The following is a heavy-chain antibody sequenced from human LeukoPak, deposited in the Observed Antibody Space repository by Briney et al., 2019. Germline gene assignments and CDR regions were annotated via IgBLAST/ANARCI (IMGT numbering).Heavy chain of an antibody. CDR2: IYSGGST. D-gene: IGHD5-12*01. CDR3: AREHSGYDFPGRDYYYMDV. J-gene: IGHJ6*03. V-gene: IGHV3-66*01. Sequence: PGGSLRLSCAASGFTVNSNYMSWVRQAPGKGLECISVIYSGGSTDYADSVKGRLTISRDNSKNTLYLQMNSLRAEDTAVYYCAREHSGYDFPGRDYYYMDVWGKGTTVTVSS. CDR1: GFTVNSNY.